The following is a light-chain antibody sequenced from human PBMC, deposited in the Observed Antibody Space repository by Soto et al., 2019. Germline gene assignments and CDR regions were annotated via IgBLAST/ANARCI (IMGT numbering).Light chain of an antibody. Sequence: EIVLTQSPGTLSLSPGERATLSCRASQSINNRYLAWYQQKPGQAPRLLIYAASSRATGIPDRFSGSGSGTDFTLNISRLEPEDFAVYYCQQFGSSPGFTFCPRTKLDIK. V-gene: IGKV3-20*01. CDR1: QSINNRY. CDR3: QQFGSSPGFT. J-gene: IGKJ3*01. CDR2: AAS.